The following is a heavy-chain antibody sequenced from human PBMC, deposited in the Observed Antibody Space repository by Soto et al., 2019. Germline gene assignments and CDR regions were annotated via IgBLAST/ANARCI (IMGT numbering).Heavy chain of an antibody. CDR2: IRAATGNT. Sequence: QVQLVQSGADVKKPGASVKVSCEASGYSLSTFVVHWVRQAPGQRLEWLGWIRAATGNTKYSQTFQGRATFTWDPSATTVYLDLSDLRSEDTAIYCCASEALVRGTSFDRWGQGTLVTVSS. D-gene: IGHD3-10*01. V-gene: IGHV1-3*01. CDR3: ASEALVRGTSFDR. CDR1: GYSLSTFV. J-gene: IGHJ5*02.